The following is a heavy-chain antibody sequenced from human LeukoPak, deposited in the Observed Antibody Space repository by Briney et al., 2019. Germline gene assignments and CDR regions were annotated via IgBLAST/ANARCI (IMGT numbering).Heavy chain of an antibody. CDR3: ARNSSTIAARPDPHSYYNYLDV. Sequence: SETLSLTCTVSGGSISSGYYYWGWIRQPPGTGLEWIGSVFYSGSTSYNPSLKSRITMSVDTSKNQFSLRLSSVTAADTAVYYCARNSSTIAARPDPHSYYNYLDVWGKGTTVSVSS. V-gene: IGHV4-39*01. J-gene: IGHJ6*03. CDR1: GGSISSGYYY. CDR2: VFYSGST. D-gene: IGHD6-6*01.